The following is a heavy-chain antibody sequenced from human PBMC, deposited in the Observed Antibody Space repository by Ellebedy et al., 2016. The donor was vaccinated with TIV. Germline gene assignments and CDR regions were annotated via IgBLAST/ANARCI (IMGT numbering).Heavy chain of an antibody. V-gene: IGHV3-23*01. CDR1: GFTFSSYA. D-gene: IGHD2-21*02. CDR3: ARDDIVVVTNAFYGMDV. J-gene: IGHJ6*02. Sequence: PGGSLRLSCAASGFTFSSYAMSWVRQAPGKGLEWVSAISGSGGSTYYADSVKGRFTISRDNSKNTLYLQMNSLRAEDTAVYYCARDDIVVVTNAFYGMDVWGQGTTVTVSS. CDR2: ISGSGGST.